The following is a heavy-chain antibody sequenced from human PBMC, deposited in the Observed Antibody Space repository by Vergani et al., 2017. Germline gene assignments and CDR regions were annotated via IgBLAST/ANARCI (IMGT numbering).Heavy chain of an antibody. CDR2: ISSSSGDK. D-gene: IGHD3-10*01. J-gene: IGHJ4*02. V-gene: IGHV3-23*04. Sequence: EVQLVESGGGLVPPGRSLRLSCAASGFSFGDYAMTWVRQAPGKGLEWVSLISSSSGDKYYADFVKGRFTISRDNTGNTLFLQMNNLNVEDTAKYYCTKSPGFGDVFDFWGQGAVVSVSS. CDR3: TKSPGFGDVFDF. CDR1: GFSFGDYA.